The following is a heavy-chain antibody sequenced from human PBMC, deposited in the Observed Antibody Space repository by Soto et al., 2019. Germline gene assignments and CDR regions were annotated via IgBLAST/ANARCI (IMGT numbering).Heavy chain of an antibody. V-gene: IGHV4-39*01. CDR2: VYYSGST. D-gene: IGHD2-2*01. Sequence: SETLSLTCTVSGGSISGSSYYWGWIRQPPGKGLEWIGSVYYSGSTYYNPSLKSRVTISVDTSKNQFSLKLSSVTAADTAVYYCARHRRSYAADAFDIWGQGTMVTVSS. J-gene: IGHJ3*02. CDR3: ARHRRSYAADAFDI. CDR1: GGSISGSSYY.